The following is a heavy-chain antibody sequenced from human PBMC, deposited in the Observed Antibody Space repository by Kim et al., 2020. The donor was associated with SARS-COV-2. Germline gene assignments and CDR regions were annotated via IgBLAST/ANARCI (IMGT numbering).Heavy chain of an antibody. CDR3: ARVVDSGSYGMGYYYGMDV. Sequence: ASVKVSCKASGYTFTSYGISWVRQAPGQGLEWMGWISAYNGNTNYAQKLQGRVTMTTDTSTSTAYMELRSLRSDDTAVYYCARVVDSGSYGMGYYYGMDVWGQGTTVTVSS. CDR1: GYTFTSYG. D-gene: IGHD1-26*01. V-gene: IGHV1-18*01. J-gene: IGHJ6*02. CDR2: ISAYNGNT.